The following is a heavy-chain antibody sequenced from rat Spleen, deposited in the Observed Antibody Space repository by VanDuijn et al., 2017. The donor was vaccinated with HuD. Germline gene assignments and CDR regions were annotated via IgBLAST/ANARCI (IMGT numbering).Heavy chain of an antibody. CDR3: ARSPNYGYNPGWFAH. D-gene: IGHD1-9*01. J-gene: IGHJ3*01. CDR1: GFTFSKYG. V-gene: IGHV5-29*01. Sequence: EVQLVESGGGLVQPGRSLKLSCAASGFTFSKYGMAWVRQAPTKGLEWVATLSYDGHTTYYRDSVKGRFTISRDNAKSTLYLQMNSLRSEDTATYYCARSPNYGYNPGWFAHWGQGTLVTVSS. CDR2: LSYDGHTT.